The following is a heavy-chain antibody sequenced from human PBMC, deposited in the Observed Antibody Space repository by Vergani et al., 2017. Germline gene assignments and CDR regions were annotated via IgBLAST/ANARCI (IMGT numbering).Heavy chain of an antibody. CDR1: GGSFSGYY. CDR2: INHSGST. J-gene: IGHJ3*02. CDR3: ARGYYDFWSGYLNYGDDAFDI. Sequence: QVQLQQWGAGLLKPSETLSLTCAVYGGSFSGYYWSWIRQPPGKGLEWIGEINHSGSTNYNPSLKSRVTISVDTSTNQFSLKLSSVTAADTAVYYCARGYYDFWSGYLNYGDDAFDIWGQGTMDTVSS. D-gene: IGHD3-3*01. V-gene: IGHV4-34*01.